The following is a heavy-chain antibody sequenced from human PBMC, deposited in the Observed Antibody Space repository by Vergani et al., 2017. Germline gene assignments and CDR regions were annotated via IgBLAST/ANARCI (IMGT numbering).Heavy chain of an antibody. V-gene: IGHV3-21*01. CDR3: ARDAGREWLLYGGMDV. Sequence: EVQLVESGGGLVKPGGSLRLSCAASGFTFSSYSMNWVRQAPRKGLEWVSAISSSSSYIYYADSVKGRVTISRDNAKNSLYLQMNSRRAEDTAVYYCARDAGREWLLYGGMDVWGKGTTVTVSS. CDR1: GFTFSSYS. CDR2: ISSSSSYI. J-gene: IGHJ6*04. D-gene: IGHD3-3*01.